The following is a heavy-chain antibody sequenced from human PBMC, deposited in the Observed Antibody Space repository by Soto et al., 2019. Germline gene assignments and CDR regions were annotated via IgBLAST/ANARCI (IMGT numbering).Heavy chain of an antibody. V-gene: IGHV4-34*01. Sequence: SETLSLTCAVHGGSFSGYIWAWIRQPPGKGLEWIGSIHYTGSTQYNPSLKSRVTISVDTSKNQFSLKLTSVSAADTAVYYCGRRECSGGTCSFDPWGQGTLVTVSS. J-gene: IGHJ5*02. CDR3: GRRECSGGTCSFDP. D-gene: IGHD2-15*01. CDR2: IHYTGST. CDR1: GGSFSGYI.